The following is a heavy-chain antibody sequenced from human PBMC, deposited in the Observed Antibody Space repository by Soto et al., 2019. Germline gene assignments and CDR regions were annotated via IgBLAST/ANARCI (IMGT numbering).Heavy chain of an antibody. Sequence: QVQLQESGPGLVKPSETLSLTCPVSGGSISTYYWSWIRQPPGKGLEWIGYIYYNGRTNYNPSLESRVTISLDTSKSQFALKLSSVSAADTAVYYCARDGSRYDFWSGPYFFDYWGPGTLVTVSS. D-gene: IGHD3-3*01. V-gene: IGHV4-59*01. CDR2: IYYNGRT. J-gene: IGHJ4*02. CDR3: ARDGSRYDFWSGPYFFDY. CDR1: GGSISTYY.